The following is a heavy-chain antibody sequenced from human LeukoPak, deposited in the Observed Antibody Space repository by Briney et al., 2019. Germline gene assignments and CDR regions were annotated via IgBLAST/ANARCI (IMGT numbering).Heavy chain of an antibody. CDR1: GYTFTSYY. D-gene: IGHD6-19*01. CDR2: INPSGGST. CDR3: ARDLFGPIAVAGNEDWFDP. V-gene: IGHV1-46*01. J-gene: IGHJ5*02. Sequence: ASVKVSCKASGYTFTSYYMHWVRQAPGQGLEWMGIINPSGGSTSYAQKFQGRVTMTRDTSTSTVYMELSSLRSEDTAVYYCARDLFGPIAVAGNEDWFDPWGQGTLVTVSS.